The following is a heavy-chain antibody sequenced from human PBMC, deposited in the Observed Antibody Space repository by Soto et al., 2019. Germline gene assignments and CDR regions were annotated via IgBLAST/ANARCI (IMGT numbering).Heavy chain of an antibody. CDR2: IGFSGDST. V-gene: IGHV3-23*01. D-gene: IGHD6-6*01. Sequence: XESLRLSCAASGFPFSSYAMNWVRHAPDKGLEWVSDIGFSGDSTYYADSVKGRFTISRDNSKNTLYLQMNSLRAEDTAVYYCERRFSSSSFYFDYWGQGTLVTVSS. J-gene: IGHJ4*02. CDR1: GFPFSSYA. CDR3: ERRFSSSSFYFDY.